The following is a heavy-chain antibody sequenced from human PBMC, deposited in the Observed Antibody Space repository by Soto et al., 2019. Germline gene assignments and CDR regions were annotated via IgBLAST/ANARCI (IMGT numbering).Heavy chain of an antibody. V-gene: IGHV5-51*01. Sequence: GESLKISCKGSGYSFNTYWIGWVRQMPGKGLEWMGIIYPGDSDTRYSPSFQGQVTISADRSISTAYLQWSSLKASDTAMYYCAISSWKFVDAYYPDSWGQGTQVTVSS. D-gene: IGHD2-21*01. CDR3: AISSWKFVDAYYPDS. CDR1: GYSFNTYW. J-gene: IGHJ4*02. CDR2: IYPGDSDT.